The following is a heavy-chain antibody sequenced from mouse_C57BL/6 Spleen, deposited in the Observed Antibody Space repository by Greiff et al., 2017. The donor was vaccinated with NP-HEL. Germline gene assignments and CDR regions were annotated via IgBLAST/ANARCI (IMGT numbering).Heavy chain of an antibody. Sequence: EVQLQQSGPELVKPGASVKISCKASGYSFTGYYMNWVKQSPEKSLEWIGEINPSTGGTTYNQKFKAKATLTVDKSSSTAYMQLKSLTSEDSAVYYCARIITGPSYYFDDWGQGTTLTVSS. D-gene: IGHD4-1*01. V-gene: IGHV1-42*01. CDR2: INPSTGGT. CDR3: ARIITGPSYYFDD. J-gene: IGHJ2*01. CDR1: GYSFTGYY.